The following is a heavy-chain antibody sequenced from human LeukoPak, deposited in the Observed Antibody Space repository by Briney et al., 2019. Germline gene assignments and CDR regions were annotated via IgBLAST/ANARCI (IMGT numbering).Heavy chain of an antibody. J-gene: IGHJ4*02. V-gene: IGHV3-30-3*01. CDR1: GFTFSSYA. Sequence: GGSLRLSCAASGFTFSSYAMHWVRQAPGKGLEWVAVISYDGSNKYYADSVKGRFTISRDESKNTLYLHMTSLRAEDTAVYYCTISDDYGDYWGQGTLVTVSS. CDR2: ISYDGSNK. CDR3: TISDDYGDY.